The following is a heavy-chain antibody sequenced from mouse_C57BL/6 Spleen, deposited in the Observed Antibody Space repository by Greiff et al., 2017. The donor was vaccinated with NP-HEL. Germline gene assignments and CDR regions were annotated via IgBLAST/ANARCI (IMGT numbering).Heavy chain of an antibody. CDR2: IHPNSGST. D-gene: IGHD4-1*01. CDR3: ARSGTHYAMDG. J-gene: IGHJ4*01. Sequence: VQLQQPGAELVKPGASVKLSCKASGYTFTSYWMHWVKQRPGQGLEWIGMIHPNSGSTNYNEKFKSKATLTVDKSSSTAYMQLSSLTSEDAAVYYCARSGTHYAMDGWGQGTSVTVSS. V-gene: IGHV1-64*01. CDR1: GYTFTSYW.